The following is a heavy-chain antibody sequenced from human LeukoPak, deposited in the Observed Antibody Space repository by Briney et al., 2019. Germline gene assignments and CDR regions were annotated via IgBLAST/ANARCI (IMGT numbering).Heavy chain of an antibody. CDR1: GGSIDSYY. CDR2: IYYTGST. Sequence: PSETLSLTCTVSGGSIDSYYWSWIRQPPGKGLEWIGYIYYTGSTEYHPSLKSRVTISLDTSKNQFFLKLTSVTAADTAVYYCARVYQAAEYYFDYCGQGNLVSVSS. J-gene: IGHJ4*02. CDR3: ARVYQAAEYYFDY. V-gene: IGHV4-59*01. D-gene: IGHD2-2*01.